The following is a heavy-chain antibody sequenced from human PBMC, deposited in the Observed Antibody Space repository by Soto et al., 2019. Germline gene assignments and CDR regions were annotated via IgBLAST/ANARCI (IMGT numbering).Heavy chain of an antibody. CDR3: ARGSTTEKVDS. Sequence: SETLSLTCTVGGGSISSSSYFWGWIRQPPGKGLEWIGSIYYSGSPYNNPSLRSRVTISADTSMNQFSLALTSVTAADTAIYYCARGSTTEKVDSWGQGILVTVSS. CDR2: IYYSGSP. V-gene: IGHV4-39*07. CDR1: GGSISSSSYF. J-gene: IGHJ4*02.